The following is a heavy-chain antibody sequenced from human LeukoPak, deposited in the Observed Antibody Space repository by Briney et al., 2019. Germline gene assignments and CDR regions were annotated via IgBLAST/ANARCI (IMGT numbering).Heavy chain of an antibody. V-gene: IGHV4-34*01. CDR1: GGSFSGYY. Sequence: SETLSLTCAVYGGSFSGYYWSWIRQPPGKGLEWIGEINHSGSTNYNPSLKSRVTISVDTSKNQFSLKLSSVTAADTAVYYCARSQSARRNWFDPWGQGTLVTVSS. CDR3: ARSQSARRNWFDP. J-gene: IGHJ5*02. CDR2: INHSGST.